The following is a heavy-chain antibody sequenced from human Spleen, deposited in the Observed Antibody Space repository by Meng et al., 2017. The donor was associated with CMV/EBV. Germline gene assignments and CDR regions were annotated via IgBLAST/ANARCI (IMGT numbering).Heavy chain of an antibody. J-gene: IGHJ6*02. Sequence: GESLKISCATSGFTFSSYAMSWVRQAPGKGLEWVSVIYSGGGGTFYADSVKGRFTISRDNSKNTLYLQMNSLRAEDTAVYYCARVSVIRGSAMDVWGQGTTVTVSS. V-gene: IGHV3-23*03. CDR1: GFTFSSYA. CDR2: IYSGGGGT. D-gene: IGHD4-11*01. CDR3: ARVSVIRGSAMDV.